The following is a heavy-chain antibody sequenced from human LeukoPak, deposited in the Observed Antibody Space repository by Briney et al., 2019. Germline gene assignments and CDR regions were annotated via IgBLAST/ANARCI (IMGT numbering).Heavy chain of an antibody. CDR1: GFDVSYNY. Sequence: PGGSLRLSCAAAGFDVSYNYMSWFRQAPGKGLEWVSGIFRGGSTYYEDSVQGRFTIYRDNYKNKLYLQINSLRPEATAVYYCARSESSSSRRAFDIWGLGTMVTVSS. J-gene: IGHJ3*02. D-gene: IGHD6-6*01. V-gene: IGHV3-66*02. CDR2: IFRGGST. CDR3: ARSESSSSRRAFDI.